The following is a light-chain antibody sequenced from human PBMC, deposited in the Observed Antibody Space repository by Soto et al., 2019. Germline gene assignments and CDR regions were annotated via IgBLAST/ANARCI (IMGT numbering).Light chain of an antibody. J-gene: IGKJ4*01. V-gene: IGKV3-15*01. CDR1: HDVSSR. Sequence: EIVMTHSPVTLSVSPGERATLSCRASHDVSSRLAWYQQKPGQAPRLLIYDASTRATGLPARFSGSGSGTEFTLTISSLQSEDFAVYYCQHYTNWPLTFGGGTKVEIK. CDR2: DAS. CDR3: QHYTNWPLT.